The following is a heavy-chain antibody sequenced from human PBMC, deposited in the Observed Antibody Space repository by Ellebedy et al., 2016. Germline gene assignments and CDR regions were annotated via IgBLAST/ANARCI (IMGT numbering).Heavy chain of an antibody. CDR2: ISSSTTVI. CDR3: AKSQPWGGCMDS. J-gene: IGHJ4*02. CDR1: GFIFSRYG. D-gene: IGHD2-8*01. Sequence: GGSLRLXCAASGFIFSRYGMNWVRQAPGKGLEWISYISSSTTVIYYANSVEGRFTISRDTAENSLYLQMNSLRAEDTAIYYCAKSQPWGGCMDSWGQGTLVTVSS. V-gene: IGHV3-48*04.